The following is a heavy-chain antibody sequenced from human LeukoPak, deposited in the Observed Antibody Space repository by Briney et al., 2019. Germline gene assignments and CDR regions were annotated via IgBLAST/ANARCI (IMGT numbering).Heavy chain of an antibody. CDR3: ARGGWGLLWFGELLYAGYFDY. J-gene: IGHJ4*02. CDR1: GGSFSGYY. CDR2: INHSGST. D-gene: IGHD3-10*01. V-gene: IGHV4-34*01. Sequence: SETLSLTCAVYGGSFSGYYWSWIRQPPGKGLEWIGEINHSGSTNYNPSLKSRVTISVDTSKNQFSLKLGSVTAADTAVYYCARGGWGLLWFGELLYAGYFDYWGQGTLVTVSS.